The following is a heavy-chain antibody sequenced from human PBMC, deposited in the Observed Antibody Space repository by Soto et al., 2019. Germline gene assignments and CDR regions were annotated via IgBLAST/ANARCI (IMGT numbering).Heavy chain of an antibody. CDR3: AILFDEYYYYYMDV. V-gene: IGHV1-69*02. D-gene: IGHD3-9*01. CDR1: GGTFSSYT. CDR2: IIPILGIA. Sequence: ASVKVSCKASGGTFSSYTISWVRQAPGQGLEWMGRIIPILGIANYAQKFQGRVTFTADKSTSTAYMELSSLRSEDTAVYYCAILFDEYYYYYMDVWGKGTTVTVSS. J-gene: IGHJ6*03.